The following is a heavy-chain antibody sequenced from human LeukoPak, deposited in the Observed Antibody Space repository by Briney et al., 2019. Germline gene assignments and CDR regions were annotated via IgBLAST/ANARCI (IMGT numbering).Heavy chain of an antibody. CDR1: GYTFTSYY. V-gene: IGHV1-46*01. J-gene: IGHJ4*02. CDR2: INPSGGST. CDR3: ARDLGGSGYSYGFFDY. Sequence: ASVKVSCKASGYTFTSYYMHWVRQAPGQGLEWMGIINPSGGSTSYAQKFQGRDTMTRDTSTSTVYMELSSLRSEDTAVYYCARDLGGSGYSYGFFDYWGQGTLVTVSS. D-gene: IGHD5-18*01.